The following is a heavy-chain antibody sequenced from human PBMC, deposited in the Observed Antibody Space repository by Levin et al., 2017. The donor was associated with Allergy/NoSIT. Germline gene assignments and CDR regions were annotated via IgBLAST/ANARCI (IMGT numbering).Heavy chain of an antibody. CDR2: ISYDGSNK. CDR3: ARERDMVRGVPLGYFDY. D-gene: IGHD3-10*01. V-gene: IGHV3-30-3*01. J-gene: IGHJ4*02. CDR1: GFTFSSYA. Sequence: GGSLRLSCAASGFTFSSYAMHWVRQAPGKGLEWVAVISYDGSNKYYADSVKGRFTISRDNSKNTLYLQMNSLRAEDTAVYYCARERDMVRGVPLGYFDYWGQGTLVTVSS.